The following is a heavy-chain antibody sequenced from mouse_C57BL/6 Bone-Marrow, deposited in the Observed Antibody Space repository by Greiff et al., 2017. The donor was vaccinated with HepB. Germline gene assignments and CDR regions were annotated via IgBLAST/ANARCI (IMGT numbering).Heavy chain of an antibody. CDR3: ARCYGLYFDY. D-gene: IGHD1-1*01. J-gene: IGHJ2*01. Sequence: VQLQQSGAELVRPGTSVKMSCKASGYTFTNYWIGWAKQRPGHGLEWIGDIYPGGGYTNYNEKFKGKATLTADKSSSTAYMQFSSLTSEDSAIYYCARCYGLYFDYWGQGTTLTVSS. V-gene: IGHV1-63*01. CDR1: GYTFTNYW. CDR2: IYPGGGYT.